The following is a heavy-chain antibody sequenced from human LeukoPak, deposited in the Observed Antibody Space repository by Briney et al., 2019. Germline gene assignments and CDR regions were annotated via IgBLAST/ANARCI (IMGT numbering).Heavy chain of an antibody. CDR1: GFDFNSYT. J-gene: IGHJ4*02. Sequence: GGSLRLSCVASGFDFNSYTMSWARQAPGKGLEWVAKMKEDGSDIHYVDSVKGRFTICRDNAKNSLCLQMSSLRADDTAVYYCARGGARYLDSWGQGILVTVSP. D-gene: IGHD3-9*01. CDR2: MKEDGSDI. CDR3: ARGGARYLDS. V-gene: IGHV3-7*01.